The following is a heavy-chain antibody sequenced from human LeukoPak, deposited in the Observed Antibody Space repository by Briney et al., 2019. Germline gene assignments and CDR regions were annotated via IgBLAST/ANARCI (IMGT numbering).Heavy chain of an antibody. V-gene: IGHV3-30-3*01. D-gene: IGHD6-19*01. CDR2: ISYDGSNK. Sequence: GGSLRLSCAASGFTFSSYAMPWVRQAPGRGLEWVAVISYDGSNKYYADSVKGRFTISRDNSKNTLFLQMNSLRAEDTAVYYCARDRLFSGWHSDFDYWGQGTLVTVSS. CDR3: ARDRLFSGWHSDFDY. J-gene: IGHJ4*02. CDR1: GFTFSSYA.